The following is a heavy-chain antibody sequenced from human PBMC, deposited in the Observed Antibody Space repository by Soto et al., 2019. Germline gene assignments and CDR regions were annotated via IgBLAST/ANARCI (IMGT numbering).Heavy chain of an antibody. CDR3: ARVDDYYDSSGYYY. CDR1: GYAFTCYY. D-gene: IGHD3-22*01. V-gene: IGHV1-18*04. Sequence: VSVKGYCTAAGYAFTCYYMHWVRKAPGQGLEWMGWINAYNGNTNYAQKLQGRVTMTTDTSTSTAYMELRSLRSDDTAVYYCARVDDYYDSSGYYYWGQGNQVTVSS. J-gene: IGHJ4*02. CDR2: INAYNGNT.